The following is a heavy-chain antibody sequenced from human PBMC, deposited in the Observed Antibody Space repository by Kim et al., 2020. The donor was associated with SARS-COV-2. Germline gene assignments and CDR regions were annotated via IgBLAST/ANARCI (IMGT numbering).Heavy chain of an antibody. D-gene: IGHD6-19*01. CDR3: AKDLRAVAGPFDY. Sequence: GGSLRLSCAASGFTFDDYAMHWVRQAPGKGLEWVSGISWNSGSIGYADSVKGRFTISRDNAKNSLYLQMNSLRAEDTALYYCAKDLRAVAGPFDYWGQGTLVTVSS. V-gene: IGHV3-9*01. CDR2: ISWNSGSI. CDR1: GFTFDDYA. J-gene: IGHJ4*02.